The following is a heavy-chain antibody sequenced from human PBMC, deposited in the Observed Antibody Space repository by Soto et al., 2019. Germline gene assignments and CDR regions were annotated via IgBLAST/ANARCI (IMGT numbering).Heavy chain of an antibody. CDR2: INHSGST. CDR3: ARAPRLLWFGEFPLDY. J-gene: IGHJ4*02. V-gene: IGHV4-34*01. CDR1: GGSFSGYY. D-gene: IGHD3-10*01. Sequence: SETLSLTCAVYGGSFSGYYWSWIRQPPGKGLEWIGEINHSGSTNYNPSLKSRVTISVDTSKNQFSLKLSSVTAADTAVFYCARAPRLLWFGEFPLDYWGQGTLVTVSS.